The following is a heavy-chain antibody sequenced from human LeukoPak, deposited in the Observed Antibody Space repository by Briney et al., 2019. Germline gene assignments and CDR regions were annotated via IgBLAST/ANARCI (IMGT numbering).Heavy chain of an antibody. V-gene: IGHV4-4*07. CDR1: GGPIRCYH. Sequence: AETLSLTCTVCGGPIRCYHWSWIRHPAGKRLEWFGRIYQCGSTNYNPSPKSRVTMSVNASKNQFSLKLRSVTAADTAVYYCAREVDTAMDDAFDIWGQGTMVTVSS. CDR3: AREVDTAMDDAFDI. D-gene: IGHD5-18*01. J-gene: IGHJ3*02. CDR2: IYQCGST.